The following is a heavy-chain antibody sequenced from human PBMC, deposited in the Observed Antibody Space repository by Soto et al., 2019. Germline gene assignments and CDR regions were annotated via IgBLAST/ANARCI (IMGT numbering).Heavy chain of an antibody. CDR2: INHSGST. CDR3: ARQAVAGIYYYYYYGMDV. CDR1: GGSFSGYY. D-gene: IGHD6-19*01. Sequence: PSETLSLTCAVYGGSFSGYYWSWIRQPPGKXLEWIGEINHSGSTNYNPSLKSRVTISVDTSKNQFSLKLSSVTAADTAVYYCARQAVAGIYYYYYYGMDVWGQGTTVTVSS. J-gene: IGHJ6*02. V-gene: IGHV4-34*01.